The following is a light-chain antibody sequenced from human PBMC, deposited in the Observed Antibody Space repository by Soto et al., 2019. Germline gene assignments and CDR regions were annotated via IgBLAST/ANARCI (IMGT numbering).Light chain of an antibody. CDR2: TNN. Sequence: QSVLTQPPSASGTPGQRVTISCSGSTSNIGSNTVSWYQQLPGTAPKLLLYTNNQRPSGVPDRFSGSKSGTSASLAISGLQSEDEADYYCAAWDDSLKGVGFGGGTKVTVL. CDR3: AAWDDSLKGVG. J-gene: IGLJ2*01. V-gene: IGLV1-44*01. CDR1: TSNIGSNT.